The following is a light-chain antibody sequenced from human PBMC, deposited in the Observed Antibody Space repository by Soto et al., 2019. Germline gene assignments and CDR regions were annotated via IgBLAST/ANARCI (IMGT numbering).Light chain of an antibody. CDR2: GAS. J-gene: IGKJ1*01. CDR3: QQYNNWWT. CDR1: QSVSSN. V-gene: IGKV3-15*01. Sequence: VMLRVPATLSMAPGARLTLSCRASQSVSSNLAWYQQKPGQAPRLLIYGASSRATGIPARFSGSGSGTEFTLTINRLQSEDFADYYRQQYNNWWTFGQGTKVDI.